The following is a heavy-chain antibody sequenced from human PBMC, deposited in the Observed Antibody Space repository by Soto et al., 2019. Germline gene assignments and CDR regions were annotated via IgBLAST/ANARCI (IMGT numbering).Heavy chain of an antibody. CDR1: GYTFTSYD. V-gene: IGHV1-8*01. Sequence: QVQLVQSGAEVKKPGASVKVSCKASGYTFTSYDINWVRQAKGQGLERMGWMNPNSGNTGYAQKFQGRVTMTRNSSISTAYMGLSSLRSEDTAVCYCARHDYGNGGYYFDYWGQGTLVSVS. J-gene: IGHJ4*02. CDR2: MNPNSGNT. CDR3: ARHDYGNGGYYFDY. D-gene: IGHD4-17*01.